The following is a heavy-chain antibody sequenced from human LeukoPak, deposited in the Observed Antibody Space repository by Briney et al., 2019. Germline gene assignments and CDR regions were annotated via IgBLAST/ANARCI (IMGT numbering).Heavy chain of an antibody. CDR2: IYHSGST. CDR1: GYSISSGYY. D-gene: IGHD3-10*01. J-gene: IGHJ4*02. CDR3: ATWSSLALKARSYYFDY. Sequence: SETLSLTCTVSGYSISSGYYWGWIRQPPGKGLEWIGSIYHSGSTYYNPSLKSRVTISVDTSKNQFSLKLSSVTAADTAVYCCATWSSLALKARSYYFDYWGQGTLVTVSS. V-gene: IGHV4-38-2*02.